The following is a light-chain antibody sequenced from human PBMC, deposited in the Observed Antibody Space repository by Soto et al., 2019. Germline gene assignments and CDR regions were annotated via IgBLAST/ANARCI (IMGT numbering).Light chain of an antibody. CDR2: GAS. J-gene: IGKJ1*01. CDR1: ESVSSSY. V-gene: IGKV3-20*01. CDR3: QQYGSSPPWT. Sequence: EIVLTQSPGTLSLSPGERATLSCRASESVSSSYLAWYQQKPGQAPRLLIFGASSRATGTPDRFSGSGSGTDFTLTISRVEPEDFAVYYCQQYGSSPPWTFDQGAEVEIK.